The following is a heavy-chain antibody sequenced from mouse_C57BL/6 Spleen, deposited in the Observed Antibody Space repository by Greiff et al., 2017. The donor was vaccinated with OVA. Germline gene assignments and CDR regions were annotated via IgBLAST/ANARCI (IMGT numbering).Heavy chain of an antibody. CDR1: GYTFTNYW. CDR2: IDPSDSYT. D-gene: IGHD1-1*02. J-gene: IGHJ2*01. Sequence: QVQLQQSGAEPVKPGASVKLSCKTSGYTFTNYWMQWLKQRPGQGLEWIGEIDPSDSYTNYNQKFKGKATLTVDTSASTAYMQLSSLTSEDYAVYYCASGGDYGYWGQGTTLTVSS. V-gene: IGHV1-50*01. CDR3: ASGGDYGY.